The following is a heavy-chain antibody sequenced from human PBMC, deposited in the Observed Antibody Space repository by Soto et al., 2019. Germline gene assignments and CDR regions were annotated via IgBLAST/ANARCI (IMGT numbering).Heavy chain of an antibody. V-gene: IGHV3-21*03. CDR3: TTEHYYFGISRPPVFRFDP. CDR1: GFTFSIYS. Sequence: PGGSLRLSCAASGFTFSIYSMNWVRQAPGKGLEWVSSISSSSSYIYYADSVKGRFTISRDNAKNSLYLQMNSLKTEDTAVYYCTTEHYYFGISRPPVFRFDPWGQGTLVTVSS. CDR2: ISSSSSYI. D-gene: IGHD3-9*01. J-gene: IGHJ5*02.